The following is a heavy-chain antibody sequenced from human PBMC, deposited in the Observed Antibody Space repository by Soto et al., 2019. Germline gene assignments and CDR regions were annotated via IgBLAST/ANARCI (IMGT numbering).Heavy chain of an antibody. J-gene: IGHJ6*03. D-gene: IGHD3-22*01. CDR1: GFTFSSYG. CDR2: IWYDGSNK. CDR3: ARFPSAKGGYYCPDYYYIVV. V-gene: IGHV3-33*01. Sequence: GGSLRLSCAASGFTFSSYGMHWVRQAPGKGLEWVAVIWYDGSNKYYADSVKGRFTIARDNSKNTLYLQMNSLRAEDTAVYYCARFPSAKGGYYCPDYYYIVVWGKGTTVTVSS.